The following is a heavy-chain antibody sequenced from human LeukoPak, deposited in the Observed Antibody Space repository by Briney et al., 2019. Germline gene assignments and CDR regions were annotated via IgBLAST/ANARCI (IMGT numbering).Heavy chain of an antibody. J-gene: IGHJ3*01. CDR1: GYSFSTHW. CDR2: IYPDDSET. D-gene: IGHD6-19*01. V-gene: IGHV5-51*01. Sequence: GESLKISCKGSGYSFSTHWIAWVRQMPGKGLELMGLIYPDDSETRYSPSFDGHVTISVDKSINTAYLQWSGLTASDTATYYCARHLTSGWIPYGAFNVWGHGTLVTVSS. CDR3: ARHLTSGWIPYGAFNV.